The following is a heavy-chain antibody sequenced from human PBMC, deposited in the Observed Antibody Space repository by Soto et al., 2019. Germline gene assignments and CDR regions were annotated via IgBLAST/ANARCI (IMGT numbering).Heavy chain of an antibody. V-gene: IGHV3-21*01. J-gene: IGHJ6*02. Sequence: GGSLRLSCAASGFTFSSYSMNGVRQAPGKGLEWVSSISSSSSYIYYADSVKGRFTISRDNAKNSLYLQMNRMGTEDTAVYYCARDVRIIVATILYYYGMDVWGQGTTVTVS. CDR2: ISSSSSYI. D-gene: IGHD5-12*01. CDR1: GFTFSSYS. CDR3: ARDVRIIVATILYYYGMDV.